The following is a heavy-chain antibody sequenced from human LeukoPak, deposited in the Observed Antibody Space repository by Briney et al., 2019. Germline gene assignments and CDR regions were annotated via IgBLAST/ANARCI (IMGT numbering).Heavy chain of an antibody. J-gene: IGHJ4*02. CDR3: ARVGYSYGSDY. D-gene: IGHD5-18*01. CDR1: GGSFSGYY. CDR2: INHSGST. V-gene: IGHV4-34*01. Sequence: PSETLSLTCAVYGGSFSGYYWSWIRQPPGKGLEWIGEINHSGSTNYNPSLKSRVTISVDTSKNQFSLKLSSVTAADTAVYYCARVGYSYGSDYWGQGTLATVSS.